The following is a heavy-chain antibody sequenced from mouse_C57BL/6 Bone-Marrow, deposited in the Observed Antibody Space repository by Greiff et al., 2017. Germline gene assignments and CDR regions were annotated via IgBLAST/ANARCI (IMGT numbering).Heavy chain of an antibody. J-gene: IGHJ3*01. D-gene: IGHD2-3*01. V-gene: IGHV5-4*01. CDR1: GFTFSSYA. Sequence: EVQGVESGGGLVKPGGSLKLSCAASGFTFSSYAMSWVRQTPEKRLEWVATISDGGSYTYYPDNVKGRFTISRDNAKNNLYLQMSHLKSEDTAMYYCARDGYLLFAYWGQGTLVTVSA. CDR2: ISDGGSYT. CDR3: ARDGYLLFAY.